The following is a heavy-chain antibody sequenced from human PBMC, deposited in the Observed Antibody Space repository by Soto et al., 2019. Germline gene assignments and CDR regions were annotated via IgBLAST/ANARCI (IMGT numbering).Heavy chain of an antibody. CDR1: GGSISSGGYY. V-gene: IGHV4-31*03. CDR3: AREGDCGGDCSSYYYYGMDV. D-gene: IGHD2-21*02. J-gene: IGHJ6*02. Sequence: PSETLSLTCTVSGGSISSGGYYWSWIRQHPGKGLEWIGYIYYSGSTYYNPSLKSRVTISVDTSKNQFSLKLSSVTAADTAVYYCAREGDCGGDCSSYYYYGMDVWGQGTTVTVSS. CDR2: IYYSGST.